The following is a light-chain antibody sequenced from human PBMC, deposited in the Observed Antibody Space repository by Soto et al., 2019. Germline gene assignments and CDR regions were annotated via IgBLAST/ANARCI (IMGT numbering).Light chain of an antibody. CDR2: DAS. CDR3: QQRSNWPPWT. J-gene: IGKJ1*01. Sequence: EIVLTQSPATLSLSPVERAKLSCSASQSVSSYLAWYQQKPGQAPRLLIYDASNRATGIPARFSGSGSGTDFTLTISSLEPEDFAVYYCQQRSNWPPWTFGQGTKVDI. CDR1: QSVSSY. V-gene: IGKV3-11*01.